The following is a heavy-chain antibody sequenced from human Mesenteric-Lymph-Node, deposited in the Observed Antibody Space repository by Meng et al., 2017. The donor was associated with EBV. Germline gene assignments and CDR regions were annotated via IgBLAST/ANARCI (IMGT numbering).Heavy chain of an antibody. D-gene: IGHD6-13*01. J-gene: IGHJ4*02. CDR1: GGSFSGYY. V-gene: IGHV4-34*01. CDR2: INHSGST. CDR3: ARKEQQLVHYFDY. Sequence: LQQWGVGPVKPSEALSLICAFYGGSFSGYYWSWIRQPPGKGLEWIGEINHSGSTNYNPSLKSRVTISVDTSKNQFSLKLSSVTAADTAVHYCARKEQQLVHYFDYWGQGTLVTVSS.